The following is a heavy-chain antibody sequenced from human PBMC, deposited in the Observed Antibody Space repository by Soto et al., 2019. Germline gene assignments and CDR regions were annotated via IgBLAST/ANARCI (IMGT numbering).Heavy chain of an antibody. D-gene: IGHD5-18*01. CDR3: ARPVDTAMGGY. V-gene: IGHV3-21*01. CDR2: ISSSRSYI. CDR1: GFTFSSYS. J-gene: IGHJ4*02. Sequence: EVQLVESGGGLVKPGGSLRLSCAASGFTFSSYSMNWVRQAPGKGLEWVSAISSSRSYIYYADPVKGRFTISRDNAKNPLYLQMNSLRAEDTAVYYCARPVDTAMGGYWGQGTLVTVSS.